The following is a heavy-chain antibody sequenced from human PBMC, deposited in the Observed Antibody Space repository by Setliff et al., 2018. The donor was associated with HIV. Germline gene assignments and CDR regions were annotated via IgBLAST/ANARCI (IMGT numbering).Heavy chain of an antibody. V-gene: IGHV3-9*01. CDR2: ISWNSGSI. CDR1: GFTFDDYA. D-gene: IGHD5-18*01. CDR3: AKSPNRYSPLDWFDP. J-gene: IGHJ5*02. Sequence: SLRLSCTASGFTFDDYAMHWVRQAPGKGLEWVSGISWNSGSIGYADSVKGRFTISRDNSKNSLYLQMNNLRGEDTALYYCAKSPNRYSPLDWFDPWGRGTLVTVSS.